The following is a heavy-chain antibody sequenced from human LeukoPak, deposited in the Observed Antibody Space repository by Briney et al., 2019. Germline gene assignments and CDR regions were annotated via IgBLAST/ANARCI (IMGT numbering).Heavy chain of an antibody. CDR1: GGSIRSGSYY. CDR3: AREGGVDDLRYTKGGYYFDY. Sequence: SETLSLTCTVSGGSIRSGSYYWSWIRQPAGKGLEWIGRIQTSGSTNYNPSLKSRVTISVDTSKNQFSLKLSSVTGGDTAVYYCAREGGVDDLRYTKGGYYFDYWGQGTLVTVSS. J-gene: IGHJ4*02. V-gene: IGHV4-61*02. CDR2: IQTSGST. D-gene: IGHD3-9*01.